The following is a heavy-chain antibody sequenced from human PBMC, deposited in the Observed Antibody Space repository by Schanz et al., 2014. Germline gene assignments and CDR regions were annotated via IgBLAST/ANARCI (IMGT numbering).Heavy chain of an antibody. J-gene: IGHJ4*02. CDR1: GYTLTNFD. CDR3: ARDPYGKNSGDFDY. CDR2: VSPYSGDT. D-gene: IGHD4-17*01. V-gene: IGHV1-2*06. Sequence: QVQLVQSGPAVKKPGASMKVSCKASGYTLTNFDINWVRQAPGQGLEWMGRVSPYSGDTNYAQMFQGRVTMTTDTSISTAYMELSRLTSDDTAVYFCARDPYGKNSGDFDYWGQGTLVTVSS.